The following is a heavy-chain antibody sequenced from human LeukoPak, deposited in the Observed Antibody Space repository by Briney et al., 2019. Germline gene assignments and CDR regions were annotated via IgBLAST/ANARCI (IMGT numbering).Heavy chain of an antibody. J-gene: IGHJ4*02. CDR1: GFTFNNAW. V-gene: IGHV3-15*01. CDR2: IKSKTDGGTT. CDR3: TTVVLLWFGESYD. D-gene: IGHD3-10*01. Sequence: GGSLRLSCAASGFTFNNAWMSWVRQAPGKGLEWVGRIKSKTDGGTTDYAAPVKGRFIISRADSKNTLYLQMNRLRTEHTGFYYCTTVVLLWFGESYDWGQGTLVTVSS.